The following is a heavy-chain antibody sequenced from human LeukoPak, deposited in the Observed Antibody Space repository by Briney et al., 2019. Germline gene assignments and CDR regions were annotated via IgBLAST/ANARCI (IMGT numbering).Heavy chain of an antibody. CDR1: GFSVSGNY. Sequence: GGSLRLSCAVSGFSVSGNYMSWVRLAPGRGLEWVSVTYSGGTTFYAGSVEGRFTISRDNSKNTLHLQMNSLTADDTAVYYCARGRETDSGGYVYYLDYWGQGTLVTVSS. J-gene: IGHJ4*02. CDR3: ARGRETDSGGYVYYLDY. CDR2: TYSGGTT. V-gene: IGHV3-53*01. D-gene: IGHD4-17*01.